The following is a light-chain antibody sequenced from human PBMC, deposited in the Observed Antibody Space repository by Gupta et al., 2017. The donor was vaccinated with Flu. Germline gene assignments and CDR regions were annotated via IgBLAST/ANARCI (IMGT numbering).Light chain of an antibody. CDR3: HQYNSDSRS. J-gene: IGKJ2*01. CDR1: QSVRTF. Sequence: DIQMTQSPSTVSASVGDSVSITCRASQSVRTFLAWFQQKPGQAPSLLIYQASHLERGVPSRFSGSGSGTEFTLHISDLQPDDFATYYCHQYNSDSRSFGQGTRLEI. CDR2: QAS. V-gene: IGKV1-5*03.